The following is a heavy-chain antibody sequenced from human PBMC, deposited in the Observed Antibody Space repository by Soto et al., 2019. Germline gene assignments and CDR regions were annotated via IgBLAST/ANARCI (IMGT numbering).Heavy chain of an antibody. D-gene: IGHD3-3*01. CDR1: GGSISSYY. CDR2: IYYSGST. J-gene: IGHJ5*02. V-gene: IGHV4-59*08. Sequence: PSETLSLTCTVSGGSISSYYWSWIRQPPGKGLEWIGYIYYSGSTNYNPSLKSRVTISVDTSKNQFSLKLSSVTAADTAVYYCARHIPPRITIFPSTGFDPWGQGTLVTVSS. CDR3: ARHIPPRITIFPSTGFDP.